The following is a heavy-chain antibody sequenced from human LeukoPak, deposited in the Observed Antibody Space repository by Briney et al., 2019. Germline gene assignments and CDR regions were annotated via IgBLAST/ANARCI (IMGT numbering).Heavy chain of an antibody. CDR2: ISYDGSNK. D-gene: IGHD5-18*01. CDR3: ARDPQIQLWYEADY. CDR1: GFTFSSYA. Sequence: PGGSLRLSCGASGFTFSSYAMHWVRQAPGKGLEWVAVISYDGSNKYYADSVKGRFTISRDNSKNTLYLQMNSLRAEDTAVYYCARDPQIQLWYEADYWGQGTLVTVSS. V-gene: IGHV3-30*04. J-gene: IGHJ4*02.